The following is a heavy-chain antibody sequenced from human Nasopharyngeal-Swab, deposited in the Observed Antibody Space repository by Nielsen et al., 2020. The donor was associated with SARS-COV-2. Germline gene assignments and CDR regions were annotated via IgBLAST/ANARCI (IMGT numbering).Heavy chain of an antibody. CDR1: GFSFSTYG. V-gene: IGHV3-33*01. Sequence: LKISCAASGFSFSTYGMHWVRQSPVKGLEWLTNLWYDGSNKYYADSVEGRFTVSRDNSKNTLFLEMDSLRAEDTAVYYCARGSSVHAFDVWGQGTEVTVSS. D-gene: IGHD3-10*01. CDR2: LWYDGSNK. J-gene: IGHJ3*01. CDR3: ARGSSVHAFDV.